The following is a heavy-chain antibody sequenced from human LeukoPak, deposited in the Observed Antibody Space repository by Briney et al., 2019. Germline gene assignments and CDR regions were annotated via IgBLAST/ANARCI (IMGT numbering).Heavy chain of an antibody. CDR2: IYYSGRT. V-gene: IGHV4-31*03. Sequence: PSETLSLTCTVSGGSISRSGYCWSWIRQHPGKGLEWIGYIYYSGRTYYNPSLKSRVTISVDTSKNQFSLKLSSVTAADTAVYYCARGNDYWGQGTLVTVSS. CDR3: ARGNDY. CDR1: GGSISRSGYC. D-gene: IGHD4-11*01. J-gene: IGHJ4*02.